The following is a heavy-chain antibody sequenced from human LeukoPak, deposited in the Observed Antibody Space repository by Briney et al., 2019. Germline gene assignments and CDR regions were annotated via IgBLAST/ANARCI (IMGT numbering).Heavy chain of an antibody. Sequence: GGSLRLSCAASGFTFDDYAMHWVRQAPGKGLEWVSRINSDGSSTSYADSVKGRFTISRDNAKNTLYLQMNSLRAEDTAVYYCARGQLYYDSSGFDYWGQGTLVTVSS. CDR3: ARGQLYYDSSGFDY. D-gene: IGHD3-22*01. J-gene: IGHJ4*02. CDR2: INSDGSST. CDR1: GFTFDDYA. V-gene: IGHV3-74*01.